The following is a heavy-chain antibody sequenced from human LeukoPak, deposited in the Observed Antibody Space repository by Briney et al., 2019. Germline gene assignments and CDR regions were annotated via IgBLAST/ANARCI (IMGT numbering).Heavy chain of an antibody. CDR1: GGSFSGYY. J-gene: IGHJ6*03. D-gene: IGHD3-16*01. V-gene: IGHV4-34*01. CDR2: INHSGST. Sequence: SETLSLTCAVYGGSFSGYYWSWIRQPPGKGLEWIGEINHSGSTNYNPSLKSRVTISVDTSKNQFSLKLSSVTAADTAVYYCARLTRMGSYCYYYYMDVWGKGTTVTVSS. CDR3: ARLTRMGSYCYYYYMDV.